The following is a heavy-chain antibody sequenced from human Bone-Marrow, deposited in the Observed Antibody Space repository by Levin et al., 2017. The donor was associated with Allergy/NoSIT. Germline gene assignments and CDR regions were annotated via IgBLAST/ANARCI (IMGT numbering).Heavy chain of an antibody. V-gene: IGHV3-23*01. J-gene: IGHJ4*02. Sequence: GGSLRLSCAASGLIFSNYAMNWVRQAPGKGLEWVSQISGSGSNTHYADSVRGRFSFSRDNSNNTVYLQMNSLRADDTAVYYCAGYDTSGYHSPFDYWGQGTLVTVSS. CDR3: AGYDTSGYHSPFDY. CDR1: GLIFSNYA. D-gene: IGHD3-22*01. CDR2: ISGSGSNT.